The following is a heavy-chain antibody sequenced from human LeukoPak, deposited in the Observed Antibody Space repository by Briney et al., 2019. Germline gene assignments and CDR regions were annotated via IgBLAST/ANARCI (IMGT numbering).Heavy chain of an antibody. J-gene: IGHJ4*02. Sequence: GGSLRLSCAASGFTFSSYGMHWVRQAPGKGLEWVAFIRYDGSNKYYADSVKGRFTISTDNSKNTLTLQMNSLRAEDTAVYYCAKDLARFGEFQPYYFDYWGQGTLVTVSS. CDR1: GFTFSSYG. D-gene: IGHD3-10*01. V-gene: IGHV3-30*02. CDR3: AKDLARFGEFQPYYFDY. CDR2: IRYDGSNK.